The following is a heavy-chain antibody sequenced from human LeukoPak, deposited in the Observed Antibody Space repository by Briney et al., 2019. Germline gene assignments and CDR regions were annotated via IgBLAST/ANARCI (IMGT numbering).Heavy chain of an antibody. CDR2: ISVYNGNA. Sequence: ASVKVSCKASGYTFTNYGISWVRQAPGQRLEWMGWISVYNGNANYVQKFQGRVTMTTDTSTSTAYMELRSLRSDDTAVYYCARGGVSNSWYRTPDYWGQGTLVTVSS. V-gene: IGHV1-18*01. CDR3: ARGGVSNSWYRTPDY. D-gene: IGHD6-13*01. J-gene: IGHJ4*02. CDR1: GYTFTNYG.